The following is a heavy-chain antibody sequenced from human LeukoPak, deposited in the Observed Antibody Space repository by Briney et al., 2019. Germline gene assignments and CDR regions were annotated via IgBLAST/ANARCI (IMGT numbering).Heavy chain of an antibody. Sequence: PGGSLRLSCAASGFTFSGSAMHWVRQASGKGLEWVGRIRSKANSYATAYAASVKGRFTISRDDSKNTAYLQMNSLKTEDTAVYYCTSVLRYFDWLLGDYYMDVWGKGTTVTISS. CDR1: GFTFSGSA. CDR3: TSVLRYFDWLLGDYYMDV. V-gene: IGHV3-73*01. D-gene: IGHD3-9*01. J-gene: IGHJ6*03. CDR2: IRSKANSYAT.